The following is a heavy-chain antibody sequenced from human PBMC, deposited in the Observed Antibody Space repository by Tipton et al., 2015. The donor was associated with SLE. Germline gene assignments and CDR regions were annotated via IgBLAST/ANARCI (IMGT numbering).Heavy chain of an antibody. CDR1: GFTFSSYA. V-gene: IGHV3-23*01. J-gene: IGHJ4*02. D-gene: IGHD3-22*01. CDR3: AKDPSNYYDSSGYHYFDY. Sequence: SLRLSCAASGFTFSSYAMSWVRQAPGKGLEWVSAISGSGGSTYYADSVKGRFTISRDNSKNTLYLQMNSLRAEDTAVYYCAKDPSNYYDSSGYHYFDYWGQGTLVTASS. CDR2: ISGSGGST.